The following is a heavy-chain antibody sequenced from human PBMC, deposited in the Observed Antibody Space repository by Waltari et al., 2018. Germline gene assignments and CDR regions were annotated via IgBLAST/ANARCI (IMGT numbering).Heavy chain of an antibody. CDR2: ISGSGVST. Sequence: EVQLLESGGGLVQPGGSLRLSCAASGFTFSSSAMSWVRQAPGKGLGWVSAISGSGVSTYYADSVKGRFTISRDNSKNTLYLQMNSLRAEDTAVYYCAKDRGTTIAYFDYWGQGTLVTVSS. V-gene: IGHV3-23*01. J-gene: IGHJ4*02. CDR1: GFTFSSSA. D-gene: IGHD5-12*01. CDR3: AKDRGTTIAYFDY.